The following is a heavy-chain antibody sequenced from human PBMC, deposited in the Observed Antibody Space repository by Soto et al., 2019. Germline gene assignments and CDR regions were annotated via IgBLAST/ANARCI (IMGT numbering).Heavy chain of an antibody. J-gene: IGHJ4*02. CDR1: GGSIGSYY. V-gene: IGHV4-59*01. CDR3: ARESGL. D-gene: IGHD3-10*01. CDR2: IYSDGST. Sequence: QVQLQESGPGLVKPSETLSLTCIVSGGSIGSYYWNWIRQPPGKGLEWIGYIYSDGSTNYNPSLKSRVTLSVDTSKNHFSLRLSSVTAADTAVYYCARESGLWGQGTLVTVSS.